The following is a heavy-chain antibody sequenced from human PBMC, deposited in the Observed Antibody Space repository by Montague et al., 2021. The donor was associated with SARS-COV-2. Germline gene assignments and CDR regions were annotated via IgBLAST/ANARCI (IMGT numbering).Heavy chain of an antibody. CDR3: VRDTGSAQAGFDA. V-gene: IGHV6-1*01. CDR2: TNYRSKWTS. J-gene: IGHJ4*02. CDR1: GDSVWSNTAA. Sequence: CAISGDSVWSNTAAWNWIRQSPSGGLEWLGRTNYRSKWTSDYATSVEGRISIDPDTSKNQFFLHLRSVTPEGTGVYYCVRDTGSAQAGFDAWGQGTLSPSPQ. D-gene: IGHD4-17*01.